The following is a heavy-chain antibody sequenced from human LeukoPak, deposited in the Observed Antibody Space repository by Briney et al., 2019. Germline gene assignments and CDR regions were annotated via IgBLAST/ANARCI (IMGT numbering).Heavy chain of an antibody. CDR2: MNPNSGNT. CDR3: AGEYYYDSSGYYI. D-gene: IGHD3-22*01. J-gene: IGHJ4*02. CDR1: GYTFINYD. V-gene: IGHV1-8*01. Sequence: GASVKVSCKASGYTFINYDINWVRQASGQGLEWMGWMNPNSGNTGYGLKFQGRVTMTRSTSMTTAYMELSSLRSEDTAVYYCAGEYYYDSSGYYIWGQGTLVTVSS.